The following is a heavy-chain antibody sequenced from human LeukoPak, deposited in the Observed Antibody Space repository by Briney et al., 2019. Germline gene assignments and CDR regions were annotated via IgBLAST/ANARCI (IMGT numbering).Heavy chain of an antibody. Sequence: SQTLSLTCTVSGGSISSSSYYWGWIRQPPGKGLEWIGSIYYSGSTYYNPSLKSRVTISVDTSKNQFSLKLSSVTAADTAVYYCARVVAAAGYYCYYYMDVWGKGTTVTGSS. CDR1: GGSISSSSYY. V-gene: IGHV4-39*07. J-gene: IGHJ6*03. CDR2: IYYSGST. CDR3: ARVVAAAGYYCYYYMDV. D-gene: IGHD6-13*01.